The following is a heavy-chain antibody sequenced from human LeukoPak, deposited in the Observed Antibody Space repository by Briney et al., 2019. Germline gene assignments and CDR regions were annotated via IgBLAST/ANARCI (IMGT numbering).Heavy chain of an antibody. D-gene: IGHD1-1*01. J-gene: IGHJ4*02. CDR2: ISNSGDST. CDR1: GFTLKSYA. CDR3: ANNWNLDY. V-gene: IGHV3-23*01. Sequence: PGGSLTLFCAVSGFTLKSYATVWLRPAPGKGLEYVSAISNSGDSTYYADSVKGRFTISRDNSKSTLYLQMNSLRAEDTAVYYCANNWNLDYWGQGTLVTVSS.